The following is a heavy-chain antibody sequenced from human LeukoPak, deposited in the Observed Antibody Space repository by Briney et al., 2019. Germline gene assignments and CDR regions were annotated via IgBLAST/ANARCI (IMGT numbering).Heavy chain of an antibody. CDR3: ARPLYSYGLNNFDY. CDR1: GFTFSSYA. CDR2: ISGSGGST. Sequence: GGSLRLSCAASGFTFSSYAMSWVRQAPGKGLEWVSAISGSGGSTYYADSVKGRFTISRDNAKNSLYLQMNSLRAEDTAVYYCARPLYSYGLNNFDYWGQGTLVTVSS. J-gene: IGHJ4*02. D-gene: IGHD5-18*01. V-gene: IGHV3-23*01.